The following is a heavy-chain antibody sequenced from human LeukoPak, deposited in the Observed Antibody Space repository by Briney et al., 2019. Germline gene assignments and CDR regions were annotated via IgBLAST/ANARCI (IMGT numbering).Heavy chain of an antibody. Sequence: GGSLRLSCSASGFTFSRCGMHWVRQAPEKGLEYVSAISSNGGSTHYADSVKGRFTISRDNSKNTLYLQMSSLRAEDTAVYYYVKGLGITKEEFDYWGQGTLVTVSS. J-gene: IGHJ4*02. CDR3: VKGLGITKEEFDY. CDR1: GFTFSRCG. CDR2: ISSNGGST. D-gene: IGHD3-3*01. V-gene: IGHV3-64D*06.